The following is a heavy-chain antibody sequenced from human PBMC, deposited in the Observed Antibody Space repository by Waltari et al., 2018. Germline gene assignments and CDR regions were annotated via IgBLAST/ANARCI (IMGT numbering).Heavy chain of an antibody. J-gene: IGHJ3*02. CDR2: IYYSGNT. V-gene: IGHV4-39*07. CDR1: GGSISNTLYS. D-gene: IGHD3-3*01. CDR3: AREEFWSTYPDGFDM. Sequence: QLQESGPGLVKTSETLSLTCSVSGGSISNTLYSWGWIRQTPGKGLEWIGSIYYSGNTYYNPSLRSRVTLSVDRSKNQFYLNLSSVTAADTAVYYCAREEFWSTYPDGFDMWGQGTLVTVSS.